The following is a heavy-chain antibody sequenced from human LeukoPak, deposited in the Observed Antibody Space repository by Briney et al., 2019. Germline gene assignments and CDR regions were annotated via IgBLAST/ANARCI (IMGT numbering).Heavy chain of an antibody. Sequence: ASVKVSCKASGYTFTSYGISWVRQAPGQGLEWMGWISPYNGDTHYAQKVQGRVTMTTDTSTKTAYMQLRSLRSDDTAVYYCARVSVDTAMVNQFDYRGQGTLVTVSS. J-gene: IGHJ4*02. CDR3: ARVSVDTAMVNQFDY. CDR2: ISPYNGDT. D-gene: IGHD5-18*01. CDR1: GYTFTSYG. V-gene: IGHV1-18*01.